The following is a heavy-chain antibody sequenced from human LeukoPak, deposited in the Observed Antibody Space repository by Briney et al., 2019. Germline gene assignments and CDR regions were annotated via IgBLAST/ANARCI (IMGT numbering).Heavy chain of an antibody. CDR2: ISAYNGNT. CDR3: ARSYYYDSSGYPLAGMDV. J-gene: IGHJ6*02. Sequence: ASVKVSCKASGYTFTSYGISWVRQAPGQGLEWMGWISAYNGNTNYAQKLQGRVTITADESTSTAYMELSSLRSEDTAVYYCARSYYYDSSGYPLAGMDVWGQGTTVTVSS. CDR1: GYTFTSYG. V-gene: IGHV1-18*01. D-gene: IGHD3-22*01.